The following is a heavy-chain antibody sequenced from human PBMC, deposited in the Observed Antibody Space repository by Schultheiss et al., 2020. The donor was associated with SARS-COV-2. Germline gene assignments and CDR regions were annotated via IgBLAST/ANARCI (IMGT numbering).Heavy chain of an antibody. CDR2: IYYSGST. CDR1: GGSFSGYY. J-gene: IGHJ4*02. Sequence: SETLSFTCAVYGGSFSGYYWSWIRQPPGKGLEWIGYIYYSGSTYYNPSLKSRVTISVDTSKNQFSLKLSSVTAADTAVYYCARGQLWFDYWGQGTLVTVSS. D-gene: IGHD3-10*01. CDR3: ARGQLWFDY. V-gene: IGHV4-59*01.